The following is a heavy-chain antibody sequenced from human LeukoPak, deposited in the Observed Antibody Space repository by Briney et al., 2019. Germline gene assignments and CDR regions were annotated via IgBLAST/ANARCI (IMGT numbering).Heavy chain of an antibody. CDR2: ISYDGSNK. V-gene: IGHV3-30*18. CDR1: GFTFSSYG. Sequence: QAGGSLRLSCAASGFTFSSYGMHWVRQAPGKGLEWVAVISYDGSNKYYADSVKGRFTISRDNSKNTLYLQMNSLRAEDTAVYYCAKTNTYYYDSSGQYYFDYWGQGTLVTVSS. J-gene: IGHJ4*02. D-gene: IGHD3-22*01. CDR3: AKTNTYYYDSSGQYYFDY.